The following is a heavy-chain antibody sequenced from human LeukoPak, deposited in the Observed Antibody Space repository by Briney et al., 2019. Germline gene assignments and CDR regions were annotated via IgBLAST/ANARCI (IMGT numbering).Heavy chain of an antibody. CDR1: GFTFTDYW. CDR3: ARDGTAPGLYFDL. V-gene: IGHV3-7*01. CDR2: IRQDGSET. D-gene: IGHD1-1*01. Sequence: GGSLRLSCAVSGFTFTDYWMNWVRQAPGKGLEWVASIRQDGSETSSVDSVKGRFTISRDNTKNLLYLQMSGLRDEDTAVYYCARDGTAPGLYFDLWGQGTLVTVSS. J-gene: IGHJ4*01.